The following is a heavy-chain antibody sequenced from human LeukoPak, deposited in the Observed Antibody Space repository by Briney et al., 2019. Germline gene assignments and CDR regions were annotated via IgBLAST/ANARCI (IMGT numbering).Heavy chain of an antibody. CDR1: GGSFRGYY. D-gene: IGHD3-10*01. CDR3: ARGPYGSGSYY. J-gene: IGHJ4*02. V-gene: IGHV4-34*01. Sequence: KPSETLSLTCAVYGGSFRGYYWSWIRQPPGKGLEWIGEINHSGSTNYNPSLKSRVTISVDTSKNQFSLKLTSVTAADTAVYFCARGPYGSGSYYWGQGTLVTVSS. CDR2: INHSGST.